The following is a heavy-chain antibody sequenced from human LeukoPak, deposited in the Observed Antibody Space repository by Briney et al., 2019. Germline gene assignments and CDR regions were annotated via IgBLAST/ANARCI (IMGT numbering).Heavy chain of an antibody. CDR3: ARPIRNFGAFDI. D-gene: IGHD2/OR15-2a*01. J-gene: IGHJ3*02. Sequence: PETLSLTCTVSGGSISSSSYYWGWIRQPPGKGLEWIGSIYYSGSTYYNPSLKSRVTISVDTSKNQFSLKLSSVTAADTAVYYCARPIRNFGAFDIWGQGTMVTVSS. CDR1: GGSISSSSYY. V-gene: IGHV4-39*07. CDR2: IYYSGST.